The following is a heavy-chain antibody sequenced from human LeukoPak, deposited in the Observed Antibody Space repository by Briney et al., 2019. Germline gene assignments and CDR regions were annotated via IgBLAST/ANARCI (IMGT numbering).Heavy chain of an antibody. Sequence: GGSLRLSCAASAFTVSSNYMNWVRQAPGKGLEWVSVIYSGGSTYYADSVKGRFTISRDNSKNTLYLQMNSLRAEDTAVYYCAREGLTRAFDIWGQGTVVSVSS. CDR1: AFTVSSNY. J-gene: IGHJ3*02. CDR2: IYSGGST. V-gene: IGHV3-66*01. D-gene: IGHD4/OR15-4a*01. CDR3: AREGLTRAFDI.